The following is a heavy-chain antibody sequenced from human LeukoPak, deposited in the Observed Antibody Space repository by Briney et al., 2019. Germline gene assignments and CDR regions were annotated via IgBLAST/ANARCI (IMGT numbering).Heavy chain of an antibody. J-gene: IGHJ4*02. CDR3: ATYYDILTGYYTLDY. Sequence: ASVKVSCKASGYTFTGYYMHWVRQAPGQGLEWMGWINPNSGGTNYAQKFQGRVTMTRDTSISTAYMELSRLRSDDTAVYYCATYYDILTGYYTLDYWGQGTLVTVSS. D-gene: IGHD3-9*01. CDR2: INPNSGGT. V-gene: IGHV1-2*02. CDR1: GYTFTGYY.